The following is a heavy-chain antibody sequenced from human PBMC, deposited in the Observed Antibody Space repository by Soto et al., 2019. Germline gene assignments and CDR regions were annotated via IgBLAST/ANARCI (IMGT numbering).Heavy chain of an antibody. CDR1: GGSISSGGYS. J-gene: IGHJ4*02. V-gene: IGHV4-30-2*01. Sequence: QLQLQESGSGLVKPSQTLSLTCAVSGGSISSGGYSWSWIRQPPGKGLGWIGYIYHSGSTYYNPSRKSRVTIAVDRSKNKFSLKLSSVTAADTAVYYCASLRSGWGIDYWGQGTLVTVSS. D-gene: IGHD6-19*01. CDR3: ASLRSGWGIDY. CDR2: IYHSGST.